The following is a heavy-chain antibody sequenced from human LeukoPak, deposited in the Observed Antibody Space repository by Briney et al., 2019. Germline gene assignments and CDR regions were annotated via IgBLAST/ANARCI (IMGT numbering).Heavy chain of an antibody. CDR1: GFSFSSYA. J-gene: IGHJ4*02. CDR3: ARGEYQLPGDY. V-gene: IGHV3-23*01. CDR2: IGGGGAST. D-gene: IGHD2-2*01. Sequence: PGGSLRLSCEASGFSFSSYAMTWVRQAPGKGLEWVSAIGGGGASTYYADSVKGRFTISRDNAKNSLYLQMNSLRAEDTAVYYCARGEYQLPGDYWGQGTLVTVSS.